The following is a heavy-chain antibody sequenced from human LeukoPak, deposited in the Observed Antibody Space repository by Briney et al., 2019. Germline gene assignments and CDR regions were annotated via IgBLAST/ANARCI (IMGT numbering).Heavy chain of an antibody. CDR1: GFAFSDSY. D-gene: IGHD6-6*01. Sequence: GGSLRLSCAASGFAFSDSYMNWFRQAPGKGLEWVSYITSSGSTIYYADSVKGRFTISRDNAKNSLYLQMSSLRVEDTAVYYCTRDPRHFDSCGQGTLVTVSS. V-gene: IGHV3-11*04. CDR3: TRDPRHFDS. CDR2: ITSSGSTI. J-gene: IGHJ5*01.